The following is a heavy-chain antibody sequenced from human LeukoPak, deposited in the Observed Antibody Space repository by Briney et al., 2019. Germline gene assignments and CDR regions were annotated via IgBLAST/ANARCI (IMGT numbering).Heavy chain of an antibody. J-gene: IGHJ4*02. D-gene: IGHD6-19*01. CDR2: IYSSGST. CDR1: GGSISRSPYY. CDR3: ARYSSGWYYFDY. Sequence: SETLSLACTVSGGSISRSPYYWGWIRQPPGKSLEWIGNIYSSGSTYYNPSLKSRVTISVDTSKNQFSLKLASVTAADTAVYYCARYSSGWYYFDYWGQGTLVTVSS. V-gene: IGHV4-39*01.